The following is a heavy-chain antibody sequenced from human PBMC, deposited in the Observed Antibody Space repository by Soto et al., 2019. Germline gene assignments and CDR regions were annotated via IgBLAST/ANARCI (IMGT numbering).Heavy chain of an antibody. V-gene: IGHV4-38-2*01. Sequence: SETLSLTCPVSGYSISSGYYWGWIRQPPGKGLEWIGSFYHSGSTSYSPSLKSRVTISVDTSKNQFSLKLTSVTVADTAVYYCASVFPQGFWSQGTLVTVSS. D-gene: IGHD2-21*01. CDR2: FYHSGST. CDR3: ASVFPQGF. J-gene: IGHJ4*02. CDR1: GYSISSGYY.